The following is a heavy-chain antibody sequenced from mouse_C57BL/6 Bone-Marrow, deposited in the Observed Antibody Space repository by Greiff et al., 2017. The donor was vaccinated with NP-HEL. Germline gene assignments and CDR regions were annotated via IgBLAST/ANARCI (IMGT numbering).Heavy chain of an antibody. V-gene: IGHV3-8*01. D-gene: IGHD1-1*01. Sequence: EVQVVESGPGLAKPSQTLSLTCSVTGYSITSDYWNWIRKFPGNKLEYMGYISYSGSTYYNPSLKSRISITRDTSKNQYYLQLNSVTTEDTATYYCARWRDIYYYGSSWYFDVWGTGTTVTVSS. CDR3: ARWRDIYYYGSSWYFDV. CDR2: ISYSGST. CDR1: GYSITSDY. J-gene: IGHJ1*03.